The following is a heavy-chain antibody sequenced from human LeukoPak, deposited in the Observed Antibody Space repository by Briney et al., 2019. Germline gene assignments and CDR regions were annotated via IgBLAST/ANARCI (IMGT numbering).Heavy chain of an antibody. D-gene: IGHD3-9*01. J-gene: IGHJ6*02. CDR1: GFTFSSYW. CDR2: INSHGSST. V-gene: IGHV3-74*01. CDR3: ARDHYDILTVAYYYYGMDV. Sequence: PGGSLRLSCAASGFTFSSYWMHWVRQAPGKGLVWVSRINSHGSSTSYADSVKGRFTISRDNAKNSLYLQMNSLRAEDTAVYYCARDHYDILTVAYYYYGMDVWGQGTTVTVSS.